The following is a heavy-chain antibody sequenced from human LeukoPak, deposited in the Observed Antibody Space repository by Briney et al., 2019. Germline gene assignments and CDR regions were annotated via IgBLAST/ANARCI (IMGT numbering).Heavy chain of an antibody. CDR1: GYTFTSYG. CDR3: ARDLSGSYYPYFDY. CDR2: ISAYNGNT. Sequence: GASLKVSCKASGYTFTSYGISWVRQAPGQGLEWMGWISAYNGNTNYAQKLQGRVTMTTATSTAYMELRSLRSDDTAVYYCARDLSGSYYPYFDYWGQGTLVTVSS. D-gene: IGHD1-26*01. V-gene: IGHV1-18*01. J-gene: IGHJ4*02.